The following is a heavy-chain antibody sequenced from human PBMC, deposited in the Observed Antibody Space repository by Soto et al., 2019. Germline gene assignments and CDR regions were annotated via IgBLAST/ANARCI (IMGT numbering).Heavy chain of an antibody. J-gene: IGHJ4*02. CDR3: ARGGSTVVTPDDY. V-gene: IGHV3-64*01. D-gene: IGHD4-17*01. CDR2: ISSNGGST. CDR1: GFTFSSYA. Sequence: EVPLVESGGGLVQPGGSLRLSCAASGFTFSSYAMHWVRQAPGKGLEYVSAISSNGGSTYYANSVKGRFTISRDNSKNTLYLQMGSLRAEDMAVYYCARGGSTVVTPDDYWGQGTLVTVSS.